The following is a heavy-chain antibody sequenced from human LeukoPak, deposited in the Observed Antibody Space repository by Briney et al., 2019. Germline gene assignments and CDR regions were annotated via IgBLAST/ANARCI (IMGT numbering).Heavy chain of an antibody. CDR3: ARDPTTVVTNFDY. CDR1: GGTFSSYT. CDR2: IIPILGIA. J-gene: IGHJ4*02. D-gene: IGHD4-23*01. Sequence: SVTVSCKASGGTFSSYTISWVRQAPGQGLEWMGRIIPILGIANYAQKFQGRVTITADKSTSTAYMELSSLRSEDTAVYYCARDPTTVVTNFDYWGQGTLVTVSS. V-gene: IGHV1-69*04.